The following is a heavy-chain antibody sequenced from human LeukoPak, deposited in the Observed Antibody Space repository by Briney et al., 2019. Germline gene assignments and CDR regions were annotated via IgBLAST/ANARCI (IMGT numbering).Heavy chain of an antibody. CDR2: INPSSGGT. CDR1: GYTLTSYY. D-gene: IGHD3-22*01. Sequence: ASVKVSCKASGYTLTSYYMHWVRQAPGQGVEWMGIINPSSGGTSYAQKFQGRVTMTRDTSTSTVYMELSSLRSEDTAVYYCARELYDSSGYWDYWGQGTLVTVSS. J-gene: IGHJ4*02. V-gene: IGHV1-46*01. CDR3: ARELYDSSGYWDY.